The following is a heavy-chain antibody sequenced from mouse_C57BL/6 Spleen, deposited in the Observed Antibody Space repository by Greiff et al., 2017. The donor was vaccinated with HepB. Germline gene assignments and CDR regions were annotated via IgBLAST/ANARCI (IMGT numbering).Heavy chain of an antibody. CDR2: ISSGSSTI. Sequence: EVKLVESGGGLVKPGGSLKLSCAASGFTFSDYGMHWVRQAPEKGLEWVAYISSGSSTIYYADTVKGRFTISRDNAKNTLFLQMTSLRSEDTAMYYCAKYGNYNYYAMDYWGQGTSVTVSS. CDR1: GFTFSDYG. V-gene: IGHV5-17*01. J-gene: IGHJ4*01. D-gene: IGHD2-1*01. CDR3: AKYGNYNYYAMDY.